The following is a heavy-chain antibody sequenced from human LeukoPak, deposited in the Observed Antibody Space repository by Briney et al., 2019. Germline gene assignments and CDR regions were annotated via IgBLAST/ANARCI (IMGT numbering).Heavy chain of an antibody. CDR2: INSDGSST. Sequence: GGSLRLSCAASGFTFSTYWMHWVRQAPGKGLMWVSRINSDGSSTSYADSVKGRFTISRDNAKNTLYLQMNSLRAEDTALYYCARVPNVYDSSGSFDYWGQGTLVTVSS. V-gene: IGHV3-74*01. J-gene: IGHJ4*02. CDR1: GFTFSTYW. CDR3: ARVPNVYDSSGSFDY. D-gene: IGHD3-22*01.